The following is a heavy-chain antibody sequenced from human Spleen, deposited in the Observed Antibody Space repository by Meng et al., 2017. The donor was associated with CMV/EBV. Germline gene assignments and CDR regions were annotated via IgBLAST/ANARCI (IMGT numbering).Heavy chain of an antibody. D-gene: IGHD2-21*01. J-gene: IGHJ6*02. CDR3: VKSLYCGGDCYSSRYHYYGMDV. CDR1: GVADSSGNYH. Sequence: SETLSLTCTVSGVADSSGNYHWSWIRQPPGKGLEWIGYIYNSGSTKYNPSLESRVTMSVDTSKNQFSLNLRSVTAADTAVYYCVKSLYCGGDCYSSRYHYYGMDVWGQGTTVTVSS. V-gene: IGHV4-61*01. CDR2: IYNSGST.